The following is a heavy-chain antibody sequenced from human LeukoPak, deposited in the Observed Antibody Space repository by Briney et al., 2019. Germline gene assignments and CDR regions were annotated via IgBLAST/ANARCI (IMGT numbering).Heavy chain of an antibody. Sequence: PGGSLRLSCAASGFTFSDYAMSWLRQAPGKGLEWVSAISVGGDKTYYADSVKGRFTISRDNSKNTLYLQMNSLRAEDTARYYCVKKYYHTWIDPWGQGTLVTVSS. CDR2: ISVGGDKT. CDR3: VKKYYHTWIDP. V-gene: IGHV3-23*01. D-gene: IGHD2-2*01. J-gene: IGHJ5*02. CDR1: GFTFSDYA.